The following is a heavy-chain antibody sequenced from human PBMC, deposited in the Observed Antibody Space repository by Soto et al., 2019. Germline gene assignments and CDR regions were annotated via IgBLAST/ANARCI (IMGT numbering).Heavy chain of an antibody. CDR2: ISANNGNT. CDR3: ARVQSGYDFAY. D-gene: IGHD5-12*01. Sequence: GASVKVSCKASGYTFTSYGINWVRQAPGQGLGWMGWISANNGNTHYAQKLQGRVTMTTDTSTSTAYMELRSLRSDDTAVYYCARVQSGYDFAYWGQGTLVTVSS. CDR1: GYTFTSYG. V-gene: IGHV1-18*01. J-gene: IGHJ4*02.